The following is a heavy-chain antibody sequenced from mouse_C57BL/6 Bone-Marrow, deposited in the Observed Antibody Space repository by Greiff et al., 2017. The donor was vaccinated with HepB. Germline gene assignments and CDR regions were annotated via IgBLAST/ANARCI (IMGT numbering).Heavy chain of an antibody. V-gene: IGHV5-15*01. CDR3: ARVTTVVEGAMDY. CDR2: ISNLAYSI. CDR1: GFTFSDYG. J-gene: IGHJ4*01. Sequence: EVKLMESGGGLVQPGGSLKLSCAASGFTFSDYGMAWVRQAPRKGPEWVAFISNLAYSIYYADTVTGRFTISRENAKNTLSLEMSSLRSEDTAMYFCARVTTVVEGAMDYWGQGTSVTVSS. D-gene: IGHD1-1*01.